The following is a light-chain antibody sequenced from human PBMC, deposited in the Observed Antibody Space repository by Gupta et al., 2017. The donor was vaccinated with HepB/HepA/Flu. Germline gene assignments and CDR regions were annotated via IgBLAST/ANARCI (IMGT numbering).Light chain of an antibody. CDR3: AAWDTSLSGYV. CDR1: SSDIGTNF. Sequence: QSVLTPPPSASGTPAPRVTIPCCGSSSDIGTNFVYWYQQLPGTAPKLLIYRNNQRPSGVPDRFSGSKSGASASLAISGLRSEDEADYYCAAWDTSLSGYVFGTGTKVIVL. J-gene: IGLJ1*01. V-gene: IGLV1-47*01. CDR2: RNN.